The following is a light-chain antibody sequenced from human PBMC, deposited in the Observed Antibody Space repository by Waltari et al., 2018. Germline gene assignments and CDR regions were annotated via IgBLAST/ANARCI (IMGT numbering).Light chain of an antibody. J-gene: IGLJ2*01. CDR2: DVT. V-gene: IGLV2-11*01. CDR1: SSDVGYYKY. Sequence: QSALTQPRSVSRSPGQSVTISCTGTSSDVGYYKYVSCYQQYPGKAPKLIIYDVTERPSGVPDRFSGSKSGNTASLTISGLQAEDDADYFCCSYAGSYILVFGGGTKLTVL. CDR3: CSYAGSYILV.